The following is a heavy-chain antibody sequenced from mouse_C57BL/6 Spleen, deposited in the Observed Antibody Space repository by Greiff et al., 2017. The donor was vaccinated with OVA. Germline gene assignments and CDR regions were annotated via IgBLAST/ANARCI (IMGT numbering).Heavy chain of an antibody. V-gene: IGHV1-55*01. CDR1: GYTFTSYW. J-gene: IGHJ4*01. CDR2: IYPGSGST. CDR3: ARDKGDY. Sequence: QVQLQQPGAELVKPGASVKLSCKASGYTFTSYWITWVKQRPGQGLEWIGDIYPGSGSTYYNEKFKSKATLTVDTSSSTAYMQLSSLKSEDYAVYYCARDKGDYWGQGTSVTVSS.